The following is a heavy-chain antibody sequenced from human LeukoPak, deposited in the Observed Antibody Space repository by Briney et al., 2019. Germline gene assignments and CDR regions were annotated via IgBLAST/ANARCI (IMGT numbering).Heavy chain of an antibody. J-gene: IGHJ4*02. CDR2: IKQDGSEK. Sequence: PGGSLRLSCAASGFTFSSYWMSWVRQTPGKGLEWVANIKQDGSEKYYVEFAKGRFTISRDNAKNSLYLQMNSLRAEDTAVYYCARPYSGSYDYWGQGTLVTVSS. CDR1: GFTFSSYW. CDR3: ARPYSGSYDY. D-gene: IGHD1-26*01. V-gene: IGHV3-7*02.